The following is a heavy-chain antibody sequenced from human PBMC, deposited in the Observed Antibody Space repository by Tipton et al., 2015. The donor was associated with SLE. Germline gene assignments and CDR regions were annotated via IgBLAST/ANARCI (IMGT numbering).Heavy chain of an antibody. CDR1: GFTVSNNY. V-gene: IGHV3-66*02. CDR2: IYSGGIT. CDR3: ARETSYYFDL. Sequence: GFTVSNNYMTWVRQAPGKGLEWVSVIYSGGITYYSDSVKGRFTISRDNSKNTLYLQMNSLRGEDTAVYYCARETSYYFDLWGQGTLVTVSS. J-gene: IGHJ4*02.